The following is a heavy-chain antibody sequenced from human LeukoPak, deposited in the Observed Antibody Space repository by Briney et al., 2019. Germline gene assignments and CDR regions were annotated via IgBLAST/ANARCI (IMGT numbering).Heavy chain of an antibody. J-gene: IGHJ3*02. Sequence: SDTLSLTCTVSGGFLSSESYHWRWIRQPPGKGLEWIAYIFNSGSSNYNPSLKSRVTISVDTSKNQFSLKLNSVTAADTAQYHCARGVGGVREGFDIWGQGTMVTVSS. CDR1: GGFLSSESYH. CDR2: IFNSGSS. CDR3: ARGVGGVREGFDI. D-gene: IGHD3-16*01. V-gene: IGHV4-61*01.